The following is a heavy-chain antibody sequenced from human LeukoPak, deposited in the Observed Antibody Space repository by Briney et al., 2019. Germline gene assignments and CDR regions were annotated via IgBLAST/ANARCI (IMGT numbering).Heavy chain of an antibody. D-gene: IGHD6-19*01. CDR1: GGTFNSYT. Sequence: ASVKVSCKASGGTFNSYTITWVRQAPGQGLEWMGRIIPILGLANYAQKFQGRVTITADKSTSTAYMELSSLRSEDTAVYYCARARGGAVATTWYYYYGMDVWGQGTTVTVSS. CDR3: ARARGGAVATTWYYYYGMDV. CDR2: IIPILGLA. J-gene: IGHJ6*02. V-gene: IGHV1-69*02.